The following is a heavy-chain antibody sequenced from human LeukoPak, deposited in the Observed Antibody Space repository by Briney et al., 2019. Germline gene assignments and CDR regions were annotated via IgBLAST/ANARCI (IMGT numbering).Heavy chain of an antibody. CDR1: GGSFSGYY. CDR2: INHSGST. Sequence: SETLSLTCAVYGGSFSGYYWSWIRQPPGKGLEWIGEINHSGSTNYNPSLKSRVTISVDTSKNQFSLKLSSVTAADTAVYYCARGDSGWYRGYYFDYWGQGTLVTVSS. D-gene: IGHD6-19*01. V-gene: IGHV4-34*01. CDR3: ARGDSGWYRGYYFDY. J-gene: IGHJ4*02.